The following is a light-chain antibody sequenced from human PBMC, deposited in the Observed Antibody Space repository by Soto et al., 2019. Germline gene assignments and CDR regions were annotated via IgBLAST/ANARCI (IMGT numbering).Light chain of an antibody. CDR1: QSVSSN. J-gene: IGKJ2*02. CDR3: QQYNNWPQWT. Sequence: EIVMTQSPATLSVSPGERATLSCRASQSVSSNLAWYQQKPGQAPRLLIYGASTRAIGIPARFSGSGSGTEFTRTMGSLQFEGFAVYYCQQYNNWPQWTFGQGTKLEIK. CDR2: GAS. V-gene: IGKV3-15*01.